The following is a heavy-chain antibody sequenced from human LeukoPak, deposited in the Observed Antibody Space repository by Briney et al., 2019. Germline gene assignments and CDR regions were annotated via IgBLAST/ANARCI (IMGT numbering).Heavy chain of an antibody. CDR2: INWNGGST. D-gene: IGHD5-18*01. CDR1: GFTFDDYG. Sequence: GGSLRLSCAASGFTFDDYGMSWVRQAPGKGLEWVSGINWNGGSTGYADSVKGRFTISRDNAKNSPYLQMNSLRAEDTALYYCARRVDTAMVTYFDYWGQGTLVTVSS. V-gene: IGHV3-20*04. J-gene: IGHJ4*02. CDR3: ARRVDTAMVTYFDY.